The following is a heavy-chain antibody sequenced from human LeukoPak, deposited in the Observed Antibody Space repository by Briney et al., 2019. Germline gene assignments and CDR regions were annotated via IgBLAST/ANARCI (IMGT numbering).Heavy chain of an antibody. J-gene: IGHJ4*02. CDR1: GYTFTSYH. D-gene: IGHD5-24*01. CDR3: ARQRWLRPFDY. V-gene: IGHV1-46*01. CDR2: INPSGGST. Sequence: ASVKVSCKASGYTFTSYHMHWVRQAPGQGLEWMGIINPSGGSTNYAQRFRGRVTMTRDMSTGTVYMELSSLTSEDTAVYYCARQRWLRPFDYWGQGTLVTVSS.